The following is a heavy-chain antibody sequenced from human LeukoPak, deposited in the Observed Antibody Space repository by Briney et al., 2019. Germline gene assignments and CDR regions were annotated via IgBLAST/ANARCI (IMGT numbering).Heavy chain of an antibody. CDR3: ARGVYDYVWGSYRYIAFDY. CDR1: GGSFSGYY. V-gene: IGHV4-34*01. D-gene: IGHD3-16*02. CDR2: INHSGST. J-gene: IGHJ4*02. Sequence: SETLSLTCAVYGGSFSGYYWSWIRQPPGKGLEWIGEINHSGSTNYNPSLTSRVTISVDTSKNQFSLTLSSVTAADTAVYYCARGVYDYVWGSYRYIAFDYWGQGTLVTVSS.